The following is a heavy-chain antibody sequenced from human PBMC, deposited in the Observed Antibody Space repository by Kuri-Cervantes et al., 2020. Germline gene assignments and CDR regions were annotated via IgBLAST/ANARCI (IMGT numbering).Heavy chain of an antibody. CDR1: GFTVSSNY. CDR2: IYSGGST. J-gene: IGHJ6*02. CDR3: ARDQWLDPYYYYGMDV. D-gene: IGHD6-19*01. Sequence: ETLSLTCAASGFTVSSNYMSWVRQAPGKGLEWVSVIYSGGSTYYADSVKGRFTISRDNSKNTLYLQMNSLRAEDTAVYYCARDQWLDPYYYYGMDVWGQGTTVTVSS. V-gene: IGHV3-66*01.